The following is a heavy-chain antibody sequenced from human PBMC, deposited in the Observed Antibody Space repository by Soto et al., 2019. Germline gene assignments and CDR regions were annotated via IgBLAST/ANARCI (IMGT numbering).Heavy chain of an antibody. CDR1: GYSISSCYY. CDR2: IYHSGST. CDR3: ARAKYSSGWFDY. D-gene: IGHD6-19*01. Sequence: SETLSLTCTVSGYSISSCYYWGWIRQPPGKGLEWIGSIYHSGSTYYNPSLKSRVTISVDTSKNQFSLKLSSVTAADTAVYYCARAKYSSGWFDYWGQGTLVTVSS. V-gene: IGHV4-38-2*02. J-gene: IGHJ4*02.